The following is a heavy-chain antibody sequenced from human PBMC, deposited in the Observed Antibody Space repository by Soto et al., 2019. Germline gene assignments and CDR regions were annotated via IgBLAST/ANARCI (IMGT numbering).Heavy chain of an antibody. CDR1: GGSISSSSYY. CDR3: ASLLGRSCSRGSCYQHALDM. CDR2: IYYSGST. Sequence: PETLSLTCTVSGGSISSSSYYWGWIRQPPGKGLEWIGSIYYSGSTYYNPSLKSRVTISVDTSTNQFSLKLSSVTAADTDVYYCASLLGRSCSRGSCYQHALDMWGQGRM. V-gene: IGHV4-39*01. J-gene: IGHJ3*02. D-gene: IGHD2-15*01.